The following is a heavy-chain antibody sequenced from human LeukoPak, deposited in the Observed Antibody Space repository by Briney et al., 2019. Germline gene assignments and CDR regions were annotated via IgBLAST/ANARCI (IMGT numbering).Heavy chain of an antibody. CDR2: ISGSGGST. CDR3: AKFYCSSTSCSISPFYYGMDV. Sequence: GGSLRLSCAASGFTFSSYAMSWVRQAPGKGLEWVSAISGSGGSTYYADSVKGRFTISRDNSKNTLYLQMNSLRAEDTAVYYCAKFYCSSTSCSISPFYYGMDVWGQGTTVTVSS. CDR1: GFTFSSYA. J-gene: IGHJ6*02. V-gene: IGHV3-23*01. D-gene: IGHD2-2*01.